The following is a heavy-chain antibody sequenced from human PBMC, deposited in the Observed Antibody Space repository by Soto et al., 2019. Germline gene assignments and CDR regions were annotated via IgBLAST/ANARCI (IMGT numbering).Heavy chain of an antibody. J-gene: IGHJ4*02. D-gene: IGHD6-6*01. CDR3: ARRVAARPYYFDY. Sequence: IRQPPGKGLEWMGEINHSGSTNYNPSLKSRVTISVDTSKHQFSLKLSSVTAADTAVYYCARRVAARPYYFDYWGQGTLVTVSS. CDR2: INHSGST. V-gene: IGHV4-34*01.